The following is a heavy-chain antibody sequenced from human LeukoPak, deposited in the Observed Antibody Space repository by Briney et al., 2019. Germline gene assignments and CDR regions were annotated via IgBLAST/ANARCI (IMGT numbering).Heavy chain of an antibody. J-gene: IGHJ4*02. D-gene: IGHD2-2*01. V-gene: IGHV1-2*02. CDR1: GYTLTGYY. CDR3: ARSIVVVPAATRGHFDY. Sequence: ASVKVSCKASGYTLTGYYMHWVRQAPGQGLEWMGWINPNSGGTNYAQKFQGRVTMTRDTSISTAYMELSRLRSDDTAVYYCARSIVVVPAATRGHFDYWGQGTLVTVSS. CDR2: INPNSGGT.